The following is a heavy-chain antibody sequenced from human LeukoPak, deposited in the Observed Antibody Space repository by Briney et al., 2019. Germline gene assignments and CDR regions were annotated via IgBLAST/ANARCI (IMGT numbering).Heavy chain of an antibody. D-gene: IGHD5-24*01. CDR3: ARDRVEMATIRDYYYYYMDV. Sequence: PSQTLSLTCTVSGGSISSGDYYWSWIRQPPGKGLEWIGYIYYSGSTYYNPSLKSRVTISVDTSKNQFSLKLSSVTAADTAVYYCARDRVEMATIRDYYYYYMDVWGKGTTVTVSS. J-gene: IGHJ6*03. CDR2: IYYSGST. CDR1: GGSISSGDYY. V-gene: IGHV4-30-4*08.